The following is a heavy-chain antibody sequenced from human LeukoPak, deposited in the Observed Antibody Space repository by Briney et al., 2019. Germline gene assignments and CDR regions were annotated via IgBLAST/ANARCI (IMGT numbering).Heavy chain of an antibody. D-gene: IGHD3-9*01. Sequence: SETLSLTCAVSGGSINRGGYSWSWIRQPPGKGLEWIGYIYHSGSTYYNPSLESRVTISLDRSKNQFSLKLTSVTAADTAVYYCAIGAHYNILTAYFDYWGQGTLVTVSS. CDR1: GGSINRGGYS. V-gene: IGHV4-30-2*01. CDR2: IYHSGST. CDR3: AIGAHYNILTAYFDY. J-gene: IGHJ4*02.